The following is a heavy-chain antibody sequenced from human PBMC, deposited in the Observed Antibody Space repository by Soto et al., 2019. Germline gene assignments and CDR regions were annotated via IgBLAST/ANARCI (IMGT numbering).Heavy chain of an antibody. V-gene: IGHV4-59*01. D-gene: IGHD6-19*01. CDR1: GFTISSYY. J-gene: IGHJ4*02. Sequence: PSETLSLTCTVSGFTISSYYWSWIRQPPGKGLEWIGYIYYSGSTNYNPSLKSRVTISVDTSKNQFSLKLSSVTAADTAVYYCARDTSRDGWVDYWGQGTLVTVPS. CDR3: ARDTSRDGWVDY. CDR2: IYYSGST.